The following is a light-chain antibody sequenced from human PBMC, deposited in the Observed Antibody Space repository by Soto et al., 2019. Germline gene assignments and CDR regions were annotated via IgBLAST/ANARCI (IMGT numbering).Light chain of an antibody. V-gene: IGKV1-39*01. CDR2: AAS. CDR1: QSISNY. J-gene: IGKJ3*01. Sequence: DIPMTQSPSSLSASVGDRVTITCRASQSISNYLNWYQQKPGKAPKLLIYAASSLQSGVPSRFSGSGSGTDFTLTISSLLPEDFATYSCQQGYTSLFSFGPGTNVDI. CDR3: QQGYTSLFS.